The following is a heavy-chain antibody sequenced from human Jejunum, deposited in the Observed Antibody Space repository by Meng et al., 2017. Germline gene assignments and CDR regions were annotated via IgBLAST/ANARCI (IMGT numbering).Heavy chain of an antibody. D-gene: IGHD5-18*01. CDR3: ARGGYYSFDY. V-gene: IGHV4-4*02. CDR1: GGSISSVYW. J-gene: IGHJ4*02. Sequence: QVLLQESGPGLVKPSETLSLTCAVSGGSISSVYWWTWVHQAPGKGLEWIGEIYHSGSTNYSPSLKSRVTISVDKSKNQFSLKLTSVTAADTAGYYCARGGYYSFDYWGQGTLVTVSS. CDR2: IYHSGST.